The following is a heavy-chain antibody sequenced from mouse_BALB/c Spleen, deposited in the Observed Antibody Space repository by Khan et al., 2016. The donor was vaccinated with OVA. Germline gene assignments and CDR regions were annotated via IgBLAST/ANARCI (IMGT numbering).Heavy chain of an antibody. CDR2: INPTTDYT. Sequence: QVRLQQSGAELAKPGASVKMSCKASGYTFTSYWMHWVKQRPGQGLEWIGYINPTTDYTEYNQIFKDKATLTEDKASSTAYMQLSSLTSEDPSVNYCVNHGSSSAWFTYWGQGTRVTVSA. V-gene: IGHV1-7*01. J-gene: IGHJ3*01. D-gene: IGHD1-1*01. CDR1: GYTFTSYW. CDR3: VNHGSSSAWFTY.